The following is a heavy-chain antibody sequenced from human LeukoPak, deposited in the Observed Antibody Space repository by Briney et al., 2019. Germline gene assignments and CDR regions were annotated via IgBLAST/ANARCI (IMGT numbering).Heavy chain of an antibody. V-gene: IGHV3-49*04. J-gene: IGHJ4*02. CDR3: TRDRFGGYCSSTSCYEGYYFDY. CDR1: GFTFGDYA. Sequence: GGSLRLSCTASGFTFGDYAMSWVPQAPGKGLEWVGFIRSKVYGGTTEYAASVKGRSTISRDDSKSIAYLQMNSLKTEDTAVYYCTRDRFGGYCSSTSCYEGYYFDYWGQGTLVTVSS. CDR2: IRSKVYGGTT. D-gene: IGHD2-2*01.